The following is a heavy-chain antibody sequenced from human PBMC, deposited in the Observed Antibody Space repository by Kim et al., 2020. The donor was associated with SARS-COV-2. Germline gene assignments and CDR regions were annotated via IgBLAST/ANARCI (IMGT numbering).Heavy chain of an antibody. J-gene: IGHJ4*02. V-gene: IGHV3-30*18. CDR1: GFTFSSYG. CDR3: AKESSAIGAFYDY. CDR2: ISYDGSNK. D-gene: IGHD2-2*01. Sequence: GGSLRLSCAASGFTFSSYGMHWVRQAPGKGLEWVAVISYDGSNKYYADSVKGRFTISRDNSKNTLYLQMNSLRAEDTAVYYCAKESSAIGAFYDYWGQGTLVTVSS.